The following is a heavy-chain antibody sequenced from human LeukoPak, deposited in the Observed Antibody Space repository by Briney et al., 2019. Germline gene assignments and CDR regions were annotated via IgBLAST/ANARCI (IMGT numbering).Heavy chain of an antibody. CDR3: ARGEVGELDH. CDR2: ISHSGDT. CDR1: GYSITRGYY. J-gene: IGHJ5*02. Sequence: SETLSLTCGVSGYSITRGYYWSWIRQFPGKGLEWIGSISHSGDTSYHPPLKRRITFSFDTSKNQFSLRLISATAADSAVYYCARGEVGELDHWGQGRLVIVTS. D-gene: IGHD3-10*01. V-gene: IGHV4-38-2*01.